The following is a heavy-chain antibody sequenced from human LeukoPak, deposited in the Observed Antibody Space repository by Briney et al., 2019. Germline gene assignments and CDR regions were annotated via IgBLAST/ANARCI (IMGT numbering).Heavy chain of an antibody. CDR1: GGSISSGDYY. D-gene: IGHD3-9*01. J-gene: IGHJ5*02. V-gene: IGHV4-30-4*01. CDR3: ARVGRAYDILTGYYHNWFDP. CDR2: TYYRGSP. Sequence: SETLSLTCTVSGGSISSGDYYWSWIRQPPGKALEWFGSTYYRGSPYYNPSLKSRVTMSVDTSKNQFSLKLSSVTAADTAVYYCARVGRAYDILTGYYHNWFDPWGQGTLVTVSS.